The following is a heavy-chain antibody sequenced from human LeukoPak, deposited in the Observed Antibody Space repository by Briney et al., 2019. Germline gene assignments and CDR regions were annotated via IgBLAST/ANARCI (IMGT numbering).Heavy chain of an antibody. V-gene: IGHV4-59*12. J-gene: IGHJ4*02. CDR1: GGSISSYY. Sequence: SETLSLTCTVSGGSISSYYWSWIRQPPGKGLEWIGYIYYSGSTNYNPSLKSRVTISVDTSKNQFSLKLSSVTAADTAVYYCAIRGYSYGYLSYWGQGTLVTVSS. D-gene: IGHD5-18*01. CDR2: IYYSGST. CDR3: AIRGYSYGYLSY.